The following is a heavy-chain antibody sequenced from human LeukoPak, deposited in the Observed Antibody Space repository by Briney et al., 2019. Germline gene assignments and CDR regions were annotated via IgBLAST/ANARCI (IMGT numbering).Heavy chain of an antibody. CDR1: GFTFSDYA. Sequence: GGSLRLSCAASGFTFSDYALIWVRHAPGEGLEWISAVGGTGNTYYADSVKGRLTIFRDNSKNTVYLQMNSLRAEDTGLYYCGKDPNGDYVGAFDFWRQATMVTVSS. CDR3: GKDPNGDYVGAFDF. J-gene: IGHJ3*01. V-gene: IGHV3-23*01. CDR2: VGGTGNT. D-gene: IGHD4-17*01.